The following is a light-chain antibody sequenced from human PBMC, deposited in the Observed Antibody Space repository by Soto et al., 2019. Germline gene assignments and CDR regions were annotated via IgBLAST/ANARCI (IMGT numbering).Light chain of an antibody. CDR2: DVS. Sequence: QSVLTQPASVSGSPGQSITISCTGTSSDVGGSNYVSWYQQHPGKAPKLMIYDVSNRPSGVSNRFSGSKSGNTASLTISGLQAEDEADYYCSSYTSSSGVFGTGTKVTVL. J-gene: IGLJ1*01. V-gene: IGLV2-14*01. CDR1: SSDVGGSNY. CDR3: SSYTSSSGV.